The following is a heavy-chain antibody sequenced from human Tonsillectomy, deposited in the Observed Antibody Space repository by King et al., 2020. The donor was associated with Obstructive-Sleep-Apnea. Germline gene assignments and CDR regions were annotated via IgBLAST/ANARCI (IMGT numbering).Heavy chain of an antibody. D-gene: IGHD3-10*01. CDR3: ARGWFGELLYPLGY. CDR1: GYSINSNYY. Sequence: VQLQESGPGRVKPSETLSLTCTVSGYSINSNYYWGWIRQPPGKGLGWIGGIYHSGSTYYNPSLENRVPISVETSKNRFSLKLSSVTAADTAVYYCARGWFGELLYPLGYWGQGTLVTVSS. CDR2: IYHSGST. V-gene: IGHV4-38-2*02. J-gene: IGHJ4*02.